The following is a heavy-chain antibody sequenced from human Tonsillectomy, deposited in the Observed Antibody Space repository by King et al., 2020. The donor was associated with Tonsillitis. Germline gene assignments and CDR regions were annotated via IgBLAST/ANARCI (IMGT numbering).Heavy chain of an antibody. CDR1: GFTFSSYV. J-gene: IGHJ6*02. CDR3: AREREPFGWEILRHYYYYGMDV. CDR2: LSYDGRNK. V-gene: IGHV3-30*04. D-gene: IGHD1-26*01. Sequence: VQLVESGGGVVQPGRSLRLSCAASGFTFSSYVMHWVRQAPGKGLDWVAILSYDGRNKYYADSVKGLFTISRDNSKNMLYLQMNSLRAEDTAVYYLAREREPFGWEILRHYYYYGMDVWGQGTTVTVSS.